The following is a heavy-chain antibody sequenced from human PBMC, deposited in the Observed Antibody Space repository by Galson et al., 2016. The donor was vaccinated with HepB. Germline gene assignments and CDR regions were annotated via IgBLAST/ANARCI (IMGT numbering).Heavy chain of an antibody. V-gene: IGHV3-23*01. Sequence: SLRLSCAASGFTFSSYAMNWVRQAPGKGLQWVSGISGNGGFTNHADSVEGRCTVSRDNSKKTVFLQLNSLRVEDTAVYYCAIRGGGGYYLGWGQGTLVTVSS. D-gene: IGHD3-3*01. J-gene: IGHJ4*02. CDR1: GFTFSSYA. CDR2: ISGNGGFT. CDR3: AIRGGGGYYLG.